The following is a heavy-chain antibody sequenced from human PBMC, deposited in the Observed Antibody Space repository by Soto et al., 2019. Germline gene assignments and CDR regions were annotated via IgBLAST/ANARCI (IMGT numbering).Heavy chain of an antibody. V-gene: IGHV4-59*01. CDR3: ARGSNWGLFDY. CDR2: IYYSGST. J-gene: IGHJ4*02. Sequence: PSETLSLTCTVSGGSISSYYWSWIRQPPGKGLEWIGCIYYSGSTNYNPSLKSRVTISVDTSKNQFSLKLSSVTAADTAVYYCARGSNWGLFDYWGQGTLVTVSS. CDR1: GGSISSYY. D-gene: IGHD7-27*01.